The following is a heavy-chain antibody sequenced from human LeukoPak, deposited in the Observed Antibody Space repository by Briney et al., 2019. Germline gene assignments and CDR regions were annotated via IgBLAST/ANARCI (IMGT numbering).Heavy chain of an antibody. V-gene: IGHV1-18*01. D-gene: IGHD3-3*01. CDR1: GYTFTSYG. CDR3: ARDPYDFWSGYYPHTYYYYMDV. Sequence: GASVKVSCKASGYTFTSYGISWVRQAPGQGLEWMGWISAYNGNTNYAQKLQGRVTMTTDTSTSTAYMELRSLRSDDTAVYYCARDPYDFWSGYYPHTYYYYMDVWGKGTTVTVSS. CDR2: ISAYNGNT. J-gene: IGHJ6*03.